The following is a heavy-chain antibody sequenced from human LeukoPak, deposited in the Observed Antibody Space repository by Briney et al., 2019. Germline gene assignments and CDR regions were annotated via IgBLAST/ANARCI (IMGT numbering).Heavy chain of an antibody. Sequence: ASVKVSCKASGYTFTGYYMHWVRQAPGQGLEWMGRINPNSGGTNYAQKFQGRVTMTRDTSISTAYMELSRLRSDDTAVYYCAKVTPPPRMEDSWGQGTLVTVSS. CDR1: GYTFTGYY. D-gene: IGHD1-1*01. V-gene: IGHV1-2*06. CDR3: AKVTPPPRMEDS. J-gene: IGHJ4*02. CDR2: INPNSGGT.